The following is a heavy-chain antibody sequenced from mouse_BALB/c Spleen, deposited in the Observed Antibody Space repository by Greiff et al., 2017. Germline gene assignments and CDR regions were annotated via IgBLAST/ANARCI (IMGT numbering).Heavy chain of an antibody. D-gene: IGHD2-12*01. CDR2: INPSNGRT. CDR3: ARGSYDGGADY. V-gene: IGHV1S81*02. J-gene: IGHJ2*01. Sequence: QVQLQQPGAELVKPGASVKLSCKASGYTFTSYWMHWVKQRPGQGLEWIGEINPSNGRTNYNEKFKSKATLTVDKSSSTAYMQLSSLTSEDSAVYACARGSYDGGADYGGQGTTLTVSS. CDR1: GYTFTSYW.